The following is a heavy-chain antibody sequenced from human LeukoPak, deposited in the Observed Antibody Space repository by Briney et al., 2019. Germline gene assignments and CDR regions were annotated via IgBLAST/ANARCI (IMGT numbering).Heavy chain of an antibody. CDR2: IYYSGST. Sequence: SETLSLTCTVSGDSISSSSYYWGWIRQPPGKGLEWIGSIYYSGSTYYNPSLKSRVTISVDTCKNQFSMKLVSVTAADTAVYYCARYVVYGSGKYYFDYWGQGTLVTVSS. CDR3: ARYVVYGSGKYYFDY. V-gene: IGHV4-39*01. CDR1: GDSISSSSYY. D-gene: IGHD3-10*01. J-gene: IGHJ4*02.